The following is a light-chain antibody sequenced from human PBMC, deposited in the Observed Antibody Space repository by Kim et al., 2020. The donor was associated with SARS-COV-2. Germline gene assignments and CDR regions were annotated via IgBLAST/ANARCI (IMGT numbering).Light chain of an antibody. CDR2: AAS. V-gene: IGKV1-27*01. CDR3: QKYDSIPAT. J-gene: IGKJ4*01. Sequence: IQMTQSPSSLSASVGDRVTITCRASQGVGDYLAWYQQKPGKAPKLLVYAASTLQSGVPSRFSGSGYGTDFTLIITSLQPEDVATYYCQKYDSIPATFGGGTKVDIK. CDR1: QGVGDY.